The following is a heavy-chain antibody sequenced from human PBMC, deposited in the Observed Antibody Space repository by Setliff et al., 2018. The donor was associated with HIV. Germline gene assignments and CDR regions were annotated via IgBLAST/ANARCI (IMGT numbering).Heavy chain of an antibody. D-gene: IGHD5-12*01. V-gene: IGHV1-2*06. CDR2: INPNNGDT. Sequence: ASVKVSCKASGYPFTAYYLHWVRQAPGQGLEWMGRINPNNGDTNYAQKFQGRVTMTRDTSISTAYMELSRLRSDDTAVYYCAREFGAGIRQIVAGEFYYMDVWGKGTTVTVSS. CDR3: AREFGAGIRQIVAGEFYYMDV. J-gene: IGHJ6*03. CDR1: GYPFTAYY.